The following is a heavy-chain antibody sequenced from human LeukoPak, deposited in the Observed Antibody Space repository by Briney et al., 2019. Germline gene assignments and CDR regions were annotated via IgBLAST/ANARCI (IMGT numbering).Heavy chain of an antibody. D-gene: IGHD2-2*01. V-gene: IGHV4-39*01. CDR1: GGSISSSSYY. J-gene: IGHJ4*02. CDR2: IYYSGST. CDR3: ARHGLGEGLSVVVPAAVDY. Sequence: SETLSLTCTVSGGSISSSSYYWGWIRQPPGKGLEWIGSIYYSGSTYYNPSLKSRVTISVDTSKNQFSLKLSSVTAADTAVYYCARHGLGEGLSVVVPAAVDYWGQGTLVTVSS.